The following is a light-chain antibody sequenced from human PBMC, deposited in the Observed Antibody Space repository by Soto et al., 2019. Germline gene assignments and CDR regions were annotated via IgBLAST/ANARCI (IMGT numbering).Light chain of an antibody. Sequence: DIQMNQSPSTLSASVGDRVTITCRASQSISIWLAWYQQKPGQAPKLLIYDASSLESGVPSRFSGSGSGTEFTLTISRLQPDDFAGYYCQQYNSYSGTFGQGTKVDIK. V-gene: IGKV1-5*01. CDR3: QQYNSYSGT. J-gene: IGKJ1*01. CDR1: QSISIW. CDR2: DAS.